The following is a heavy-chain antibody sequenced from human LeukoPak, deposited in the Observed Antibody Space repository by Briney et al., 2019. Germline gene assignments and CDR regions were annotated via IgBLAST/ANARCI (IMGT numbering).Heavy chain of an antibody. CDR3: AGRGSYYDY. Sequence: PGRSLRLSCAASGFTFSSHAMHWVRQAPGKGLEWVAVISYDGSNKYYADSVKGRFTISRDNSKNTLYLQMNSLRAEDTAVYYCAGRGSYYDYWGQGTLVTVSS. D-gene: IGHD1-26*01. CDR2: ISYDGSNK. CDR1: GFTFSSHA. J-gene: IGHJ4*02. V-gene: IGHV3-30-3*01.